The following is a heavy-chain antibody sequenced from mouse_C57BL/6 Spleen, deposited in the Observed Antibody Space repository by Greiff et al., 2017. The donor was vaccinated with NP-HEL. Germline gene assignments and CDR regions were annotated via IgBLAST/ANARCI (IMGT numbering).Heavy chain of an antibody. CDR3: TSAYDYDEGAWFAY. J-gene: IGHJ3*01. V-gene: IGHV1-5*01. CDR1: GYTFTSYW. D-gene: IGHD2-4*01. Sequence: EVQLQQSGTVLARPGASVKMSCKTSGYTFTSYWMHWVKQRPRQGLEWIGAIYPGNSDTSYNQKFKGKAKLTAVTSASTAYMELSSLTNEDSAVYYCTSAYDYDEGAWFAYWGQGTLVTVSA. CDR2: IYPGNSDT.